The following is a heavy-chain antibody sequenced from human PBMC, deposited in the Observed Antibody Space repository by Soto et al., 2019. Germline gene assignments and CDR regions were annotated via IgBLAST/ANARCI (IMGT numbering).Heavy chain of an antibody. CDR2: IKQDGSEK. V-gene: IGHV3-7*03. D-gene: IGHD3-22*01. J-gene: IGHJ4*02. CDR1: GFMFSSYW. CDR3: ARDTLGYYDNGDYYD. Sequence: EVQLVESGGGSVQPGGSLRLSCAASGFMFSSYWMSWVRQAPGKGLEWVANIKQDGSEKYYVDSVKGRFTISRDNALNLLYLQMNSLRAEDTAMYYCARDTLGYYDNGDYYDWGQGTLVTVSS.